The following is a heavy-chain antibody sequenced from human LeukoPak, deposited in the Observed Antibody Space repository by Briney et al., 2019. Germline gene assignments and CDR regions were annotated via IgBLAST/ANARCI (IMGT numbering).Heavy chain of an antibody. V-gene: IGHV3-23*01. J-gene: IGHJ4*02. Sequence: GGSLRLSCAASGFTFSSYAMSWVRQAPGKGLEWVSAISGSGGSTYYADSVKGRFTISRDNSKNTLYLQMNSLRAEDTAVYYCARGLDSSGWYIDYWGQGTLVTVSS. D-gene: IGHD6-19*01. CDR3: ARGLDSSGWYIDY. CDR1: GFTFSSYA. CDR2: ISGSGGST.